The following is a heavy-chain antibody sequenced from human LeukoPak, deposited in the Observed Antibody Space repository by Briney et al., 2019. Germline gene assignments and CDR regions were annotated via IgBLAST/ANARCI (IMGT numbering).Heavy chain of an antibody. CDR1: GGTFSSYA. V-gene: IGHV1-69*05. CDR3: ARVMGGGYDFGAFDI. CDR2: IIPIFGTA. D-gene: IGHD5-12*01. Sequence: GSSVKVSCKASGGTFSSYAISWVRQAPGQGLEWMGGIIPIFGTANYAQKFQGRVTITTDESTSTAYMELSSLRSEDTAVYYCARVMGGGYDFGAFDIWGQGTMVTVSS. J-gene: IGHJ3*02.